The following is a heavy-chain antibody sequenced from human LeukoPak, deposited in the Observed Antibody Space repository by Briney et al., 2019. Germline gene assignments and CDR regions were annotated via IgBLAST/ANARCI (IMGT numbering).Heavy chain of an antibody. CDR2: IYYSGST. D-gene: IGHD1-26*01. V-gene: IGHV4-39*01. CDR1: GGSISSTNYY. Sequence: PSETLSLTCTVSGGSISSTNYYWGWFRQPPGKGLEWIGSIYYSGSTYYTPSLKSRATISVDTSKNQFSLKLRSVTAADTAVYYCARPDSGTYVARAFDIWGRGTSVSVSS. CDR3: ARPDSGTYVARAFDI. J-gene: IGHJ3*02.